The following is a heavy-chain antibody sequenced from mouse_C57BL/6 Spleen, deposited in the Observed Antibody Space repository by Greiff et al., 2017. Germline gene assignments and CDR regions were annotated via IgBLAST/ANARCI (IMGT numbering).Heavy chain of an antibody. V-gene: IGHV1-80*01. J-gene: IGHJ2*01. CDR3: ARSEYYGSSLYFDY. CDR1: GYAFSSYW. Sequence: VQLQQSGAELVKPGASVKISCKASGYAFSSYWMNWVKQRPGKGLEWIGQIYPGDGDTNYNGKFKGKATLTAVKSSSTAYMQLSSLTSEDSAVYFCARSEYYGSSLYFDYWGQGTTLTVSS. CDR2: IYPGDGDT. D-gene: IGHD1-1*01.